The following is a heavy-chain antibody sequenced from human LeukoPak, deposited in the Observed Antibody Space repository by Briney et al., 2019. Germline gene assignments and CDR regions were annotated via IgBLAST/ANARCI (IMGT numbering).Heavy chain of an antibody. V-gene: IGHV3-23*01. CDR2: TSASGGST. CDR3: ANPVGYGDAFDI. CDR1: GFTFTSYA. D-gene: IGHD5-12*01. J-gene: IGHJ3*02. Sequence: GGSLRLSCAASGFTFTSYAMSWVRQAPGKGLEWVSGTSASGGSTYYADSVKGRFTISRDNSKNTLYLQMNGLRAEDTAVYYCANPVGYGDAFDIWGQGTMVTVSS.